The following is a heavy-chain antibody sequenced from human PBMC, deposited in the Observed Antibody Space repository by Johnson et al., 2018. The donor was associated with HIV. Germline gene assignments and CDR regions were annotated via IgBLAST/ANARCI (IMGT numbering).Heavy chain of an antibody. J-gene: IGHJ3*02. V-gene: IGHV3-33*06. CDR1: GFTFSTYG. D-gene: IGHD4-23*01. Sequence: QVQLVESGGGVVQPGRSLRLSCAASGFTFSTYGMHWVRQAPGKGLEWVAVMWYDGSNKYYADSVKGRFTISRDNSKNTLYLQMNSLRAEDTALYYCAKDPYGGPDGPGAFDIWGQGTMVTVSS. CDR3: AKDPYGGPDGPGAFDI. CDR2: MWYDGSNK.